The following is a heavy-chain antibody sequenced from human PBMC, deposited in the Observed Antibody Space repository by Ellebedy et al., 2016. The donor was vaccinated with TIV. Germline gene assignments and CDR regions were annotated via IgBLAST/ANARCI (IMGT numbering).Heavy chain of an antibody. CDR1: GFTFADYA. V-gene: IGHV3-9*01. D-gene: IGHD2-2*01. Sequence: GGSLRLXCAASGFTFADYAMHWVRQAPGKGLEWVSGISWNSGSIGYADSVKGRFTISRDNAKNSLYLQMNSLRAEDTALYYCAKDKLGSTSLDYWGQGTLVTVSS. CDR3: AKDKLGSTSLDY. J-gene: IGHJ4*02. CDR2: ISWNSGSI.